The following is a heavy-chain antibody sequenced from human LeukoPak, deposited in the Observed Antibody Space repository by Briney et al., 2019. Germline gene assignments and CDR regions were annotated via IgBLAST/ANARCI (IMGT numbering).Heavy chain of an antibody. CDR2: IKPDGSEK. Sequence: QSGGSLRLSCAAPGLTFTNYWMTWVRQAPGKGLEWVANIKPDGSEKYYVDSVRGRFTISRDNARNSLYLQMDSLRAEDTAVYYCATEECSSTRCYTTPWYLDHWGQGTLVAVSS. D-gene: IGHD2-2*02. J-gene: IGHJ4*02. CDR1: GLTFTNYW. CDR3: ATEECSSTRCYTTPWYLDH. V-gene: IGHV3-7*01.